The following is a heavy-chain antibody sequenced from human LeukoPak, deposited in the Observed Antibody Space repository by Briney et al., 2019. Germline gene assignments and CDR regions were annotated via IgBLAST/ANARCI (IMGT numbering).Heavy chain of an antibody. CDR3: VRDGLNWNYDY. J-gene: IGHJ4*02. CDR1: GYTFTGYY. Sequence: ASVKVSRKASGYTFTGYYMHWVRQAPGQGLEWMGWISPTSGGTTYAQKFQGRVTMTRDTSISTAYMELSRLRSDDTAVYYCVRDGLNWNYDYWGQGTLVAVSS. CDR2: ISPTSGGT. D-gene: IGHD1-7*01. V-gene: IGHV1-2*02.